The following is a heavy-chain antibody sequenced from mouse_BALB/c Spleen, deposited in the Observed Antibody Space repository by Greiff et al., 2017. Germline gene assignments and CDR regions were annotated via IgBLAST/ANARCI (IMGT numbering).Heavy chain of an antibody. CDR3: AREAGQYGNYALVAY. J-gene: IGHJ3*01. V-gene: IGHV2-9*02. CDR2: IWAGGST. CDR1: GFSLTSYG. Sequence: QVQLKESGPGLVAPSQSLSITCTVSGFSLTSYGVHWVRQPPGKGLEWLGVIWAGGSTNYNSALMSRLSISKDNSKSQVFLKMNSLQTDDTAMYYCAREAGQYGNYALVAYWGQGTLVTVSA. D-gene: IGHD2-10*02.